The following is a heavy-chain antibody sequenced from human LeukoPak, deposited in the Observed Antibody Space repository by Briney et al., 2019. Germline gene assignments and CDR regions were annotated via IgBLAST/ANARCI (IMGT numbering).Heavy chain of an antibody. D-gene: IGHD5-12*01. CDR1: GGSISSHY. J-gene: IGHJ4*02. Sequence: SETLSLTCTVSGGSISSHYWSWIRQPPGKGLEWIGYIYYSGSTNYNPSPKSRVTISVDTSKNQFSLKLSSVTAADTAVYYCARVVSGYDWGLDYWGQGTLVTVSS. V-gene: IGHV4-59*11. CDR3: ARVVSGYDWGLDY. CDR2: IYYSGST.